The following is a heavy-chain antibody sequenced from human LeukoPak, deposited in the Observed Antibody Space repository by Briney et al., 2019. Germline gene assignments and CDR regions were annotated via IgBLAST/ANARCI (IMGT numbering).Heavy chain of an antibody. CDR2: ISSLGDRT. V-gene: IGHV3-64*01. CDR1: EFTFSTHA. J-gene: IGHJ3*02. D-gene: IGHD5-18*01. CDR3: VKGGSYRQDLIDI. Sequence: GGSLRLSCAASEFTFSTHAMHWVRQAPGKGLQYVSGISSLGDRTYYANSVKGRFIISRDDSKNTLHLQMGSLRADDMAVYYCVKGGSYRQDLIDIRGQGTTVTVSS.